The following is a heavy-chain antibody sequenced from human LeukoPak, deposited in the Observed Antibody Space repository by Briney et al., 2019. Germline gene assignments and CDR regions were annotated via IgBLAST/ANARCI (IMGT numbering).Heavy chain of an antibody. CDR1: GFTFSTYR. V-gene: IGHV3-21*01. CDR3: ARVSKYSSSLFFYY. J-gene: IGHJ4*02. D-gene: IGHD6-13*01. Sequence: GGSLRLSCAASGFTFSTYRMNWVRQAPGKGLEWVSYISSSGSYKYYADSVKGRFTVSRDNAKNSLYLQMNSLRAEDTAVYYCARVSKYSSSLFFYYWGQGTLVTVSS. CDR2: ISSSGSYK.